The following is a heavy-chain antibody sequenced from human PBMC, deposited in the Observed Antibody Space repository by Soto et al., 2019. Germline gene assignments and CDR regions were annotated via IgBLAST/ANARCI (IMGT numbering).Heavy chain of an antibody. Sequence: EVQLLESGGGLVQPGGSLRLSCAASGFTFSCCAMSWVRQAPGKGLDYVSTIHGDGDYIHYSDSVKGRFTIYRDNSRNRLYLQINSRRADNTAVYYCVINRGAASLSNWSFASWGRGSLVTVSS. CDR3: VINRGAASLSNWSFAS. D-gene: IGHD1-26*01. CDR1: GFTFSCCA. V-gene: IGHV3-23*01. J-gene: IGHJ2*01. CDR2: IHGDGDYI.